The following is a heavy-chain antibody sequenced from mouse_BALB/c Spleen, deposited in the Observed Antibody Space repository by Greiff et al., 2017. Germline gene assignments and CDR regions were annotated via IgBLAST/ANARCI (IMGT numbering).Heavy chain of an antibody. CDR2: ISYSGST. CDR1: GDSITSGY. J-gene: IGHJ4*01. V-gene: IGHV3-8*02. CDR3: ARYAYYGSSYDYAMDY. D-gene: IGHD1-1*01. Sequence: VQLKESGPSLVKPSQTLSLTCSVTGDSITSGYWNWIRKFPGNKLEYMGYISYSGSTYYNPSLKSRISITRDTSKNQYYLQLNSVTTEDTATYYCARYAYYGSSYDYAMDYWGQGTSVTVSS.